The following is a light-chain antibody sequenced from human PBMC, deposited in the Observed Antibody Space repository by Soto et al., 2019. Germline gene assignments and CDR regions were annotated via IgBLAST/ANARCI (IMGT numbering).Light chain of an antibody. CDR2: WAS. J-gene: IGKJ1*01. V-gene: IGKV4-1*01. Sequence: DIVMTQSPDSLAVSLGESSTINCKSSQSVLYSSNNKNYLAWYQQKPGQPPKLLIYWASTRESGVPDRFSGSGSGTDFTLTIISLQADDVAVYYCQQYYRPWTFGQGTKVEIK. CDR3: QQYYRPWT. CDR1: QSVLYSSNNKNY.